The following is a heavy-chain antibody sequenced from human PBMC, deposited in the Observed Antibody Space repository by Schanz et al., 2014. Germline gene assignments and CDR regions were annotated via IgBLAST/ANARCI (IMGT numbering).Heavy chain of an antibody. J-gene: IGHJ4*02. V-gene: IGHV3-11*01. Sequence: QVQLVESGGGLVKPGGSLRLSCAASGLTFSDYYMSWIRQAPGKGLEWVSAISGSGASTYYADSVKGRFTISRDNSKDTLYLQMSGLTPEDTAVYYCARDSGRHYWVDYWGQGTLVTVSS. CDR1: GLTFSDYY. D-gene: IGHD1-26*01. CDR3: ARDSGRHYWVDY. CDR2: ISGSGAST.